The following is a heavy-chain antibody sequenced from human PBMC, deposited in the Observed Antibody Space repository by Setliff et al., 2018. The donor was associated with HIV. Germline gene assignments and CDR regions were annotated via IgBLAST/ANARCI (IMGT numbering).Heavy chain of an antibody. CDR3: ARVAFYGSGSYEDY. Sequence: ASVKVSCKASGYSFTSYGISWVRQAPGQGLEWMGWISAHDGSTNYAQKVQDRVTMTTDKSTSTAYMELRSLRSDDTAVYYCARVAFYGSGSYEDYWGQGTLVTVSS. J-gene: IGHJ4*02. V-gene: IGHV1-18*01. CDR2: ISAHDGST. CDR1: GYSFTSYG. D-gene: IGHD3-10*01.